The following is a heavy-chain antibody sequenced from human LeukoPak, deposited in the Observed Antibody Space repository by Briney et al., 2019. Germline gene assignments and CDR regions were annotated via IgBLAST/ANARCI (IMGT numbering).Heavy chain of an antibody. CDR3: AKEGAYPIITYDS. D-gene: IGHD3-10*01. Sequence: GGSLRLSCAASGFTFSSYWMNWVRQAPRKGLEWVANIKQDGSEKYYVDSVKGRFTISRDNAKNSLYLQMNSLRAEDTAVYYCAKEGAYPIITYDSWGQGTLVTVSS. V-gene: IGHV3-7*01. CDR1: GFTFSSYW. CDR2: IKQDGSEK. J-gene: IGHJ5*01.